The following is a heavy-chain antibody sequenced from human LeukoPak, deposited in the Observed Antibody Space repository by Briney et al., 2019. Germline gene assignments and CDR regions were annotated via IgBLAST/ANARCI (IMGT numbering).Heavy chain of an antibody. V-gene: IGHV3-49*03. CDR1: GFTFGDYG. CDR2: FRSKAYGGTT. Sequence: GGSLRLSCTASGFTFGDYGMSWSRQAPGRGLGGVGFFRSKAYGGTTEYAASVKGRFTISRDDSKSIAYLQMNSLKTEDTAVYYCTRDYTIFGEGYFDSWGQGTLVTVSS. D-gene: IGHD3-3*01. J-gene: IGHJ4*02. CDR3: TRDYTIFGEGYFDS.